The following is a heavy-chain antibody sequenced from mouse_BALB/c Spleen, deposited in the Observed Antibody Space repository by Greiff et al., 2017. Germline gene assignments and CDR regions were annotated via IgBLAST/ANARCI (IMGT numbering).Heavy chain of an antibody. CDR1: GFTFSSYG. CDR2: INSNGGNT. CDR3: AYYYAMDY. J-gene: IGHJ4*01. V-gene: IGHV5-6-3*01. Sequence: EVNLVESGGGLVQPGGSLKLSCAASGFTFSSYGMSWVRQTPDKRLELVATINSNGGNTYYPDSVKGRFTISRDNAKNALYLQMSSLKSEDTAMYYCAYYYAMDYWGQGTSVTVSS.